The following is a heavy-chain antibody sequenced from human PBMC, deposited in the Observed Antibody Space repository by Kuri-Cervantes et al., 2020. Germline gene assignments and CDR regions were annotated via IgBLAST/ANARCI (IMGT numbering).Heavy chain of an antibody. D-gene: IGHD2-2*01. V-gene: IGHV4-38-2*01. CDR1: GYSISSGYY. CDR3: AKAPSRAAAMDLDY. Sequence: SQTLSLTCAVSGYSISSGYYWGWIRQPPGKGLEWIGSIYYSGSTYYNPSLKSRVTISVDTSKNQFSLKLSSVTAADTAVYYCAKAPSRAAAMDLDYWGQGTLVTVSS. CDR2: IYYSGST. J-gene: IGHJ4*02.